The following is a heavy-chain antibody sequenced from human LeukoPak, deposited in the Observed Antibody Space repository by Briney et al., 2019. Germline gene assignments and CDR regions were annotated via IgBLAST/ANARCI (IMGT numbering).Heavy chain of an antibody. Sequence: PGGSLRLSCAAAGFTFNNYAMSWVRQAPGKGLEWVSVIHSGGNTYYADSVKGRFTISRDNSKNTLFLQMNSLRAEDTAVYYCTRDLNSGGSYWGQGTLVTVSS. CDR1: GFTFNNYA. V-gene: IGHV3-53*01. CDR3: TRDLNSGGSY. D-gene: IGHD2-15*01. CDR2: IHSGGNT. J-gene: IGHJ4*02.